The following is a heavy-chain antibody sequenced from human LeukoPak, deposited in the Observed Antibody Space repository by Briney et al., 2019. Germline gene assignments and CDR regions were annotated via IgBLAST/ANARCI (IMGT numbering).Heavy chain of an antibody. J-gene: IGHJ6*02. V-gene: IGHV1-69*13. CDR1: GGTFSSYA. D-gene: IGHD1-26*01. Sequence: SVKVSCKASGGTFSSYAISWVRQAPGQGLEWMGGIIPIFGTANYAQKFQGRVTITADESTSTAYMELSSLRSDDTAVYYCARDLDSGSFQTYYYYGMDVWGQGTTVTVSS. CDR2: IIPIFGTA. CDR3: ARDLDSGSFQTYYYYGMDV.